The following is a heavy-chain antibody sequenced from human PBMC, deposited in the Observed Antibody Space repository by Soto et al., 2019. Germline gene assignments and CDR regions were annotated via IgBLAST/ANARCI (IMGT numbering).Heavy chain of an antibody. J-gene: IGHJ4*02. V-gene: IGHV5-10-1*01. D-gene: IGHD3-3*02. CDR3: AFLDTSLDFDF. CDR2: IDPSNSYT. Sequence: GESLKISCKGSGYRFTSYWISWVRQMPGKGLEWMGRIDPSNSYTHYSPSFHGHVTVSADNSISTAYLQWSNLRASDTAIYYCAFLDTSLDFDFWGQGTLVTVSS. CDR1: GYRFTSYW.